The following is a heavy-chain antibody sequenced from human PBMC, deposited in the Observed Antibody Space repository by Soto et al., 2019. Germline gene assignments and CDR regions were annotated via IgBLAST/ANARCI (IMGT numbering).Heavy chain of an antibody. J-gene: IGHJ4*02. CDR2: ISGSGGST. CDR3: AKVMLWFGELLAPNDY. D-gene: IGHD3-10*01. Sequence: GGSLRLSCAASGFTFSSYAMSWVRQAPWKGLEWVSAISGSGGSTYYADSVKGRFTISRDNSKNTLYLQMNSLRAEDTAVYYCAKVMLWFGELLAPNDYWGQGTLVTVSS. V-gene: IGHV3-23*01. CDR1: GFTFSSYA.